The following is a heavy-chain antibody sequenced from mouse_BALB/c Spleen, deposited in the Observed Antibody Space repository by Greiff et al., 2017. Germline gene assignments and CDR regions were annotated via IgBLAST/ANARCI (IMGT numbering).Heavy chain of an antibody. J-gene: IGHJ2*01. V-gene: IGHV5-4*02. D-gene: IGHD1-1*01. CDR2: ISDGGSYT. CDR1: GFTFSDYY. Sequence: EVHLVESGGGLVKPGGSLKLSCAASGFTFSDYYMYWVRQTPEKRLEWVATISDGGSYTYYPDSVKGRFTISRDNAKNNLYLQMSSLKSEDTAMYYCAREGVVDPDYWGQGTTLTVSS. CDR3: AREGVVDPDY.